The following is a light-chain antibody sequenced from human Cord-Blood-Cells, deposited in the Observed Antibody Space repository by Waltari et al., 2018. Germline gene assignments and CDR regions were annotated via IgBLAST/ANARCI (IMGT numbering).Light chain of an antibody. Sequence: DIQMTQYPSTLSACVGDRVTITCRASQSISSWLAWYQQKPGKAPKLLIYKASSLESGVPSRFSGSGSGTEFTLTISSLQPDDFATYYCQQYNSYPYSFCQGTKLEIK. CDR3: QQYNSYPYS. CDR2: KAS. V-gene: IGKV1-5*03. J-gene: IGKJ2*03. CDR1: QSISSW.